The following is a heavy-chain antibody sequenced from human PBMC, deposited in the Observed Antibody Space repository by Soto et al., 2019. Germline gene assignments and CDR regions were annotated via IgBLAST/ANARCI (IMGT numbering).Heavy chain of an antibody. Sequence: GGSLRLSCAASGFTVSSNYMSWVRQAPGKGLEWVSVIYSGGSTYYADSVKGRFTISRHNSKNTLYLQMNSLRAEDTAVYYCASSSKKPYSSGWYAFDIWGKGTMVTVSS. J-gene: IGHJ3*02. D-gene: IGHD6-19*01. V-gene: IGHV3-66*01. CDR3: ASSSKKPYSSGWYAFDI. CDR2: IYSGGST. CDR1: GFTVSSNY.